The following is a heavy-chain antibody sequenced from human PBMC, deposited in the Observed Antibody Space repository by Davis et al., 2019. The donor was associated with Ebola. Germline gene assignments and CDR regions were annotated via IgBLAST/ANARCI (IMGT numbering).Heavy chain of an antibody. CDR2: ISYDGSNK. Sequence: GESLKISCAASGFTFSSYAMHWVCQAPGKGLEWVAVISYDGSNKYYADSVKGRFTISRDNSKNTLYLQMNSLRAEDTAVYYCARDGIAAAGKYYFDYWGQGTLVTVSS. CDR3: ARDGIAAAGKYYFDY. V-gene: IGHV3-30-3*01. CDR1: GFTFSSYA. D-gene: IGHD6-13*01. J-gene: IGHJ4*02.